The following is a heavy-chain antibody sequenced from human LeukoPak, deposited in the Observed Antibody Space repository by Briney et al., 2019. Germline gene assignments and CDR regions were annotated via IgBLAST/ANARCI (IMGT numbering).Heavy chain of an antibody. V-gene: IGHV1-46*01. CDR3: AREGSSWFQFDY. Sequence: ASVKGSCKASGYTFTSYYMHWVRQAPGQGLEWMGIINPSGGSTSYAQKFQGRVTMTRDTSTSTVYMELSSLRSEDTAVYYCAREGSSWFQFDYWGQGTLVTVSS. J-gene: IGHJ4*02. CDR2: INPSGGST. D-gene: IGHD6-13*01. CDR1: GYTFTSYY.